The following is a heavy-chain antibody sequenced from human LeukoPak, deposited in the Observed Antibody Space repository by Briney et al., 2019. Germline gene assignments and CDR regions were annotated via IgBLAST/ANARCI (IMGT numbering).Heavy chain of an antibody. CDR1: GFTFSTYS. D-gene: IGHD1-26*01. V-gene: IGHV3-21*01. Sequence: AGGSLRLSCAASGFTFSTYSMNWVRQAPGKGLEWVSSISSSSSYIYYADSVKGRFTISRDNAKNALYLQMNSLRAEDTAVYFCARSQWAAEGLDYYYMDVWGKGTTDTVSS. CDR3: ARSQWAAEGLDYYYMDV. CDR2: ISSSSSYI. J-gene: IGHJ6*03.